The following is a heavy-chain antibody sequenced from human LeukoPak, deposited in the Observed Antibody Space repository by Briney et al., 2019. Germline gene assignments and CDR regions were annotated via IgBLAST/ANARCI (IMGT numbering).Heavy chain of an antibody. CDR2: INSHGSST. CDR1: GFSFSRYW. Sequence: GGSLRLSCAAPGFSFSRYWMHWVRQAPGQGLVWVSRINSHGSSTNYADSVKGRFTISRDNAKNTLYLQMHTLRVEDTAVYYCATLEDDYGDYWGQGTLVTVSS. CDR3: ATLEDDYGDY. D-gene: IGHD2-15*01. J-gene: IGHJ4*02. V-gene: IGHV3-74*01.